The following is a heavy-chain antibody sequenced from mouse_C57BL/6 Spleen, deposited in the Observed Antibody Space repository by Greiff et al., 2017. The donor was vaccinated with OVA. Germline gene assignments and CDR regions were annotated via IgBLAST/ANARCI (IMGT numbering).Heavy chain of an antibody. CDR3: ARLDYYAMDY. CDR1: GFTFSDYG. Sequence: EVKLVESGGGLVKPGGSLKLSCAASGFTFSDYGMHWVRQAPEKGLEWVAYISSGSSTIYYADTVKGRFTISRDNAKNTLFLQMTSLRSEDTAMYYCARLDYYAMDYWGQGTSVPVSS. D-gene: IGHD4-1*01. V-gene: IGHV5-17*01. J-gene: IGHJ4*01. CDR2: ISSGSSTI.